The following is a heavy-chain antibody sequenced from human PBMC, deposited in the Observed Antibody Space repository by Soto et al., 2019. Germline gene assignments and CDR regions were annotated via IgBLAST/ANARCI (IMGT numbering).Heavy chain of an antibody. CDR3: ARHPYIGGLDV. V-gene: IGHV5-10-1*01. D-gene: IGHD2-15*01. J-gene: IGHJ6*02. Sequence: PRESLKISCKASGYSFASYWISWVRQMPGKGLEWVGRFNPSDSYADYNPSFQGHVTISGDKSISTAYVQWSSLQASDTAMYFCARHPYIGGLDVWGQGTTVTVSS. CDR1: GYSFASYW. CDR2: FNPSDSYA.